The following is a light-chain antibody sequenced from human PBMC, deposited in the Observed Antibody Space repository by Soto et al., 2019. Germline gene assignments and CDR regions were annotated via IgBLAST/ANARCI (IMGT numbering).Light chain of an antibody. J-gene: IGKJ1*01. CDR2: PAS. V-gene: IGKV1-9*01. Sequence: IPLTQSPSFLSASVGDKVTITCRASQGISNYLAWHQLKPGRAPKLLIYPASTLLSGVPSRFSGSGSGTQFTLTINSLQPEDFAVYCCQQLNSYPPMFGQGTKVDIK. CDR1: QGISNY. CDR3: QQLNSYPPM.